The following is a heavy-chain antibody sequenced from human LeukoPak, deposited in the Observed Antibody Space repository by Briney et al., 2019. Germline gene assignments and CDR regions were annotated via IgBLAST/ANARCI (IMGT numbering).Heavy chain of an antibody. V-gene: IGHV4-61*02. D-gene: IGHD3-16*01. CDR3: SRFAFSSLRLEY. Sequence: SETLSLTCAVSGASITSSGYYWTWIRQPAGQGLQWIGRIYTDGTTDYSPFLKSRVTISADTSKNQFSTTLSPVTAADTAVYYCSRFAFSSLRLEYWGQGTLVTVSS. CDR1: GASITSSGYY. CDR2: IYTDGTT. J-gene: IGHJ4*02.